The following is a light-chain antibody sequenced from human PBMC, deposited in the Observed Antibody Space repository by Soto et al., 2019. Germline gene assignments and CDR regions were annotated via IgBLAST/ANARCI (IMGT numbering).Light chain of an antibody. Sequence: QSVLTQPPSASGTPGQRVTISCSGSSSNIGSNSVNWYQQLPGTAPKLLMYSSNQRPSGVPDRFSGSKSGTSASLAISGLQSEDEADDYCAAWDDSLNGVVFGGGTQLTVL. J-gene: IGLJ2*01. V-gene: IGLV1-44*01. CDR3: AAWDDSLNGVV. CDR1: SSNIGSNS. CDR2: SSN.